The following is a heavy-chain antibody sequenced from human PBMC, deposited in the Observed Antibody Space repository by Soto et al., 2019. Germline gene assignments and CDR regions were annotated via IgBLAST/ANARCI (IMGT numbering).Heavy chain of an antibody. V-gene: IGHV3-23*01. D-gene: IGHD1-1*01. CDR2: INKSGGST. J-gene: IGHJ4*02. CDR3: AKDPPTTGTTFDY. CDR1: GFTFSSFA. Sequence: PGGSLRLSCAASGFTFSSFALSWVRQAPGKGLGGVSTINKSGGSTYYAESAKGRFTFFRDNSKNMLFLQINGLRAEDTAVYYCAKDPPTTGTTFDYWGRGTLVTVSS.